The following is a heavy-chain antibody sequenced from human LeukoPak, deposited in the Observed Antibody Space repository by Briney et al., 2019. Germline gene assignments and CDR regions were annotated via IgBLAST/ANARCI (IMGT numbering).Heavy chain of an antibody. D-gene: IGHD3-3*02. CDR2: INPNSGGT. J-gene: IGHJ3*02. Sequence: ASVKVSCKASGYTFTGYYMHWVRQAPGQGLEWMGWINPNSGGTNYAQKFQGRVTMTRDTSISTAYMELSRLRSDDTAVYYCARDLSGFTLDAFDIWGQGTMVTVSS. V-gene: IGHV1-2*02. CDR3: ARDLSGFTLDAFDI. CDR1: GYTFTGYY.